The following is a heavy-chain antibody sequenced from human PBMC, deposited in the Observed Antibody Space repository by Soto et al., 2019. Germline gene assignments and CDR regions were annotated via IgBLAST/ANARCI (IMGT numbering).Heavy chain of an antibody. Sequence: PGGSLRLSCAASGFTFSNYNMNWVRQAPGKGLEWVSSISSSSSYIYYADSVKGRFTISRDNAKNSLYLQMNSLRAEDTAVYYCARDSYFSDSSGDSTLEGGVVVGAATVIEIANPLQSLPCGLPDPAPAVIIDV. D-gene: IGHD3-22*01. J-gene: IGHJ3*01. V-gene: IGHV3-21*01. CDR1: GFTFSNYN. CDR2: ISSSSSYI. CDR3: ARDSYFSDSSGDSTLEGGVVVGAATVIEIANPLQSLPCGLPDPAPAVIIDV.